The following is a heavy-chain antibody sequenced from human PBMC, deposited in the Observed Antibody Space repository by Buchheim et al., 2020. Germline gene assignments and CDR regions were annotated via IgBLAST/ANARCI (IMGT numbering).Heavy chain of an antibody. Sequence: QVTLRESGPALVKPTQTLTLTCSFSGFSLSTNRMCVSWMRQPPGKALEWLARIDWDEDEYYSASLRARLTISKETSRNQVGLTLTNVGPADTGTYYCARSPTDYFYQYGMDVWGQGTT. J-gene: IGHJ6*02. CDR1: GFSLSTNRMC. CDR2: IDWDEDE. CDR3: ARSPTDYFYQYGMDV. V-gene: IGHV2-70*15.